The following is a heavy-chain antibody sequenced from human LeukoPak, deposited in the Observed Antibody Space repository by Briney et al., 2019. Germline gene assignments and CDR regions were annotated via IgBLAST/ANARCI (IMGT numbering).Heavy chain of an antibody. CDR2: IIPIFGTA. D-gene: IGHD3-10*01. V-gene: IGHV1-69*13. CDR3: ASVRGVIISYYYYYYMDV. J-gene: IGHJ6*03. Sequence: SVKVSCKASGGTFSSYAISWVRQAPGQGLEWMGGIIPIFGTANYAQKFQGRVTITADESTSTAYMELSSLRSEDTAVYYCASVRGVIISYYYYYYMDVWGKGTTVTVSS. CDR1: GGTFSSYA.